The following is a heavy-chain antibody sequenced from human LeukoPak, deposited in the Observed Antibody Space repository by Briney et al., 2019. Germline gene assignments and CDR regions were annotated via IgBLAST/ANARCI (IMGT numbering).Heavy chain of an antibody. CDR3: AKDYVSGDGYWDFDY. D-gene: IGHD5-24*01. CDR2: IGGSGSGYST. Sequence: GGSLRLSCAASGFTFSIYAMSWVRQAPGKGLEWVSSIGGSGSGYSTYYADSVKGRFTISRDNSKNTMSLEMNSLRVEDTAVYYCAKDYVSGDGYWDFDYWGQGTLVTVSS. J-gene: IGHJ4*02. CDR1: GFTFSIYA. V-gene: IGHV3-23*01.